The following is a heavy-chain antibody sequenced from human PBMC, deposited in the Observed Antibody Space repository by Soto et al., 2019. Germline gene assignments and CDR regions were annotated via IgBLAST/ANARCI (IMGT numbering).Heavy chain of an antibody. J-gene: IGHJ5*02. Sequence: QVQLQESGPGLVKPSQTLSLTCTVSGGSISSGGYYWSWIRQHPGKGLEWIGYIYYSGSTYYNPSHKSRVTISVDTSKNQFSLKLSSVPAADTAVYYCARGGLHNWFDPWGQGTLVTVSS. CDR1: GGSISSGGYY. V-gene: IGHV4-31*03. D-gene: IGHD2-15*01. CDR2: IYYSGST. CDR3: ARGGLHNWFDP.